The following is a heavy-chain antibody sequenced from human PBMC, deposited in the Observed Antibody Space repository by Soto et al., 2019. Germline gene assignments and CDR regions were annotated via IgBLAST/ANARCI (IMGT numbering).Heavy chain of an antibody. CDR2: INAGNGNT. CDR1: GYTFSNYA. Sequence: QVHLVQSGAEVKKPGASMKVSCKASGYTFSNYAMHWVRQAPGQRLEWMGWINAGNGNTKYSQKFQDRVPITRDTSASTVSRELSSLRSEDTAVYYCAKGGKIAVVVAAYGMDVWGQGTKVTVSS. V-gene: IGHV1-3*01. CDR3: AKGGKIAVVVAAYGMDV. J-gene: IGHJ6*02. D-gene: IGHD2-15*01.